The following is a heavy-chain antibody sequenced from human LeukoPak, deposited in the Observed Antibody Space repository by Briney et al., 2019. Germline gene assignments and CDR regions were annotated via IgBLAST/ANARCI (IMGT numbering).Heavy chain of an antibody. J-gene: IGHJ4*02. V-gene: IGHV4-4*07. CDR3: ARGYSNPPLDY. D-gene: IGHD4-11*01. Sequence: PSETLSLTCTVSGDSISNEYWSWIRQPAGKGPEWIGRIHISGSTNYNPSLKSRVTMSVDTSKNQFSLKLSSVTAADTAVYYCARGYSNPPLDYWGQGTLVTVSS. CDR1: GDSISNEY. CDR2: IHISGST.